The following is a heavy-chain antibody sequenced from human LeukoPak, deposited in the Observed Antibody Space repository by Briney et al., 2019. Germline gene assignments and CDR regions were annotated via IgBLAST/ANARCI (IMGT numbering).Heavy chain of an antibody. J-gene: IGHJ4*02. Sequence: SETLSLTCTVSGGSISSSSYYWGWIRQPPGKGLEWIGSIYYSGSTYYNPSLKSRFTISVDTSKNQFSLKLSSVTAADTAVYYCASLGVAATEVSYWGQGTLVTVSS. CDR3: ASLGVAATEVSY. V-gene: IGHV4-39*01. CDR1: GGSISSSSYY. CDR2: IYYSGST. D-gene: IGHD2-15*01.